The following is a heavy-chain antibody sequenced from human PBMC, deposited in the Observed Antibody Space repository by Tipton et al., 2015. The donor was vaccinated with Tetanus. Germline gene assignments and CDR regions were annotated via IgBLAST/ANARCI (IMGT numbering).Heavy chain of an antibody. CDR2: IYDSGST. V-gene: IGHV4-30-2*06. D-gene: IGHD3-10*01. Sequence: TLSLTCNVSGGSINTGDYYWSWIRQSPGKGLEWIGYIYDSGSTYYNPSLKSRVTISEDRSKNQISLRLRSVTAADTAVYYCARVKGTSIHYGLGVLVQGTTGTVSS. J-gene: IGHJ6*02. CDR1: GGSINTGDYY. CDR3: ARVKGTSIHYGLGV.